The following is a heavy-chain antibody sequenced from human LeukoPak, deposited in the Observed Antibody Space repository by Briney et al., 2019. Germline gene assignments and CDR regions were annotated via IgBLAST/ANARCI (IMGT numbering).Heavy chain of an antibody. J-gene: IGHJ4*02. CDR3: ARFRSATTRFDY. Sequence: PGGSLRLSCAASGFTFRNYAMYWVRQAPGRGLEWAAVVSFDGNTTFYSDSVKGRFAISRDNSKNTRYLEMNSLRPEDTAVYYCARFRSATTRFDYWGQGTLVTVSS. V-gene: IGHV3-30*09. CDR1: GFTFRNYA. D-gene: IGHD1/OR15-1a*01. CDR2: VSFDGNTT.